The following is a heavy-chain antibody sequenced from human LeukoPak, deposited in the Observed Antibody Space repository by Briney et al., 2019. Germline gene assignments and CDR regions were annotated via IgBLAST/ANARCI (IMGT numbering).Heavy chain of an antibody. J-gene: IGHJ4*02. V-gene: IGHV3-48*02. CDR3: ARRYSRGWWHLDY. D-gene: IGHD6-19*01. CDR1: GFTFSSYS. CDR2: ISSSSSTI. Sequence: GGSLRLSCAASGFTFSSYSMNWVRQAPGKGLEWVSYISSSSSTIYYADSVKGRFTISRDNAKNSLSLQMNSLRDEDTAVYYCARRYSRGWWHLDYWGQGTLVTVSS.